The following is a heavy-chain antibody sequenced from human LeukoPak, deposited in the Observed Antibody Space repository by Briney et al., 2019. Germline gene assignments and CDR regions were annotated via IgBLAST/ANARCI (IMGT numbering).Heavy chain of an antibody. D-gene: IGHD2-15*01. Sequence: SETLSLTCTVSGGSISSYYWSWIRQPPGKGLEWIGYIYYSGSTNYNPSLKSRVTISVDTSKNQFSLKLSSVTAADTAVYYCAREPQRTRHGSGFDPCGQGTLVTVSS. CDR2: IYYSGST. J-gene: IGHJ5*02. V-gene: IGHV4-59*01. CDR3: AREPQRTRHGSGFDP. CDR1: GGSISSYY.